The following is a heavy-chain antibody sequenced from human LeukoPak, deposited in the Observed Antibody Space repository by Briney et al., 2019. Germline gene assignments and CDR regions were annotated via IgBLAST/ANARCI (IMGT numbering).Heavy chain of an antibody. J-gene: IGHJ4*02. D-gene: IGHD5-24*01. CDR2: IYYSGIA. Sequence: PSETLSLTCTVSGGSMYSYYWSWIRQPPGKGLEWIGYIYYSGIARYSPSLRSRVTISIDTSKNQFSLKLSSVTAADTAVYYCARGPDDFDYWGQGTLVTVSS. V-gene: IGHV4-59*01. CDR3: ARGPDDFDY. CDR1: GGSMYSYY.